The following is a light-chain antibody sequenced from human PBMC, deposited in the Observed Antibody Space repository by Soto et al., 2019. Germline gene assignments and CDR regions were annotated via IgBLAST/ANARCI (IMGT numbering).Light chain of an antibody. J-gene: IGLJ1*01. CDR1: ANDISLYNH. CDR2: DVS. V-gene: IGLV2-14*03. CDR3: ASEALGSVYV. Sequence: QSALTQPASVSGSPGESITISCTGTANDISLYNHVSWYQKRPGKAPQLIIYDVSKRPSGVSDRLSASKSGNTASLTISGLQSDDEGDYFCASEALGSVYVFGTGTKLTVL.